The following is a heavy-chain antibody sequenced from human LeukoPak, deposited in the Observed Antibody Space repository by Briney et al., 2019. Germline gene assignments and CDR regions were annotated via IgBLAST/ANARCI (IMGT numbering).Heavy chain of an antibody. J-gene: IGHJ1*01. CDR1: GGSFSGYY. D-gene: IGHD4-17*01. CDR2: INHSGRT. Sequence: SETLSLTCAVYGGSFSGYYWSWIRQPPGKGLEWIGEINHSGRTFYNPSLKSRVTISVDTSKNQFSLKLSSVTAADTAVYYCARYGDPPHWGQGTLVTVSS. CDR3: ARYGDPPH. V-gene: IGHV4-34*01.